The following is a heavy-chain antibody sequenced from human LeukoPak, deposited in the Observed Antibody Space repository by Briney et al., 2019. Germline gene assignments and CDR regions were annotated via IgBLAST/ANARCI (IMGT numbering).Heavy chain of an antibody. D-gene: IGHD6-19*01. Sequence: GGSLRLSCAASGFTFSSYWMSWVRQAPGKGLEWVANIKQGGSEKYYVDSVKGRFTISRDNAKNSLYLQMNSLRAEDTAVYYCARDLSGWYLRVWFDPWGQGTLVTVSS. J-gene: IGHJ5*02. CDR3: ARDLSGWYLRVWFDP. CDR1: GFTFSSYW. V-gene: IGHV3-7*01. CDR2: IKQGGSEK.